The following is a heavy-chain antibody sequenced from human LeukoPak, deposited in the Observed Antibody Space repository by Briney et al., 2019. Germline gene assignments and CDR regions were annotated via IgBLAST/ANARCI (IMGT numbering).Heavy chain of an antibody. CDR1: GYTFTGYY. J-gene: IGHJ1*01. Sequence: ASVKVSCKASGYTFTGYYMHWVRQAPGQGLEWMGWINPNSGGTNYAQKFQGRVTMTGDTSISTAYMELSRLRSDDTAVYYCARDPYSSSWYRAEYFQHWGQGTLVTVSS. CDR2: INPNSGGT. V-gene: IGHV1-2*02. D-gene: IGHD6-13*01. CDR3: ARDPYSSSWYRAEYFQH.